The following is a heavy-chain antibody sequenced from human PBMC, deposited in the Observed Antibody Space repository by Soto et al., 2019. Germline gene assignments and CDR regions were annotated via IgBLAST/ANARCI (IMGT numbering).Heavy chain of an antibody. J-gene: IGHJ5*02. CDR3: ARSTYYDFWSGYYTAVGWFDP. Sequence: SETLSLTCTVSGGSISSSSYYWGWIRQPPGKELEWIGSIYYSGSTYYNPSLKSRVTISVDTSKNQFSLKLSSVTAADTAVYYCARSTYYDFWSGYYTAVGWFDPWGQGTLVTVSS. CDR2: IYYSGST. V-gene: IGHV4-39*01. CDR1: GGSISSSSYY. D-gene: IGHD3-3*01.